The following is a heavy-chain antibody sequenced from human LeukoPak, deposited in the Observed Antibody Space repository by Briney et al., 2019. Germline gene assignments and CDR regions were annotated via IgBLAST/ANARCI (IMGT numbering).Heavy chain of an antibody. Sequence: GGSLRLSCAASGFTFSSYSMNWVRQAPGKGLEWVSYISSSSSTIYYADSVKGRFTISRDNAKNSLYLQMNSLRAEDTAVYYCARAELWFGEGYFDYWGQGTLVTVSS. CDR3: ARAELWFGEGYFDY. J-gene: IGHJ4*02. CDR1: GFTFSSYS. CDR2: ISSSSSTI. V-gene: IGHV3-48*04. D-gene: IGHD3-10*01.